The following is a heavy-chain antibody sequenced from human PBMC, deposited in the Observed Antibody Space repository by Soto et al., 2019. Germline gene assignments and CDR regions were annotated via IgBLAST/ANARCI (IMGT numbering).Heavy chain of an antibody. CDR3: ARDMGY. CDR2: MYYSGST. CDR1: GGSISSTNYY. J-gene: IGHJ4*02. Sequence: QLQLQESGPGLVKPSETLSLTCTVSGGSISSTNYYWGWIRQPPGKGLEWIGSMYYSGSTYYNPSLKSRVTISVDTSKSQFFLKLSSVTAADTAIYYCARDMGYWGQGILVTVSS. V-gene: IGHV4-39*02.